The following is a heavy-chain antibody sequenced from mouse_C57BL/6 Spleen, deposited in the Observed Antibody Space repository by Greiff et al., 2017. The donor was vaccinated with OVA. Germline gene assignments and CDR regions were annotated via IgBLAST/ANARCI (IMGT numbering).Heavy chain of an antibody. J-gene: IGHJ1*03. D-gene: IGHD1-1*01. CDR2: IYPGDGDT. V-gene: IGHV1-80*01. CDR1: GYAFSSYW. Sequence: VKLVESGAELVKPGASVKISCKASGYAFSSYWMNWVKQRPGKGLEWIGQIYPGDGDTNYNGKFKGKATLTADKSSSTAYMQLSSLTSEDSAVYFCARDTTDWYFDVWGTGTTVTVSS. CDR3: ARDTTDWYFDV.